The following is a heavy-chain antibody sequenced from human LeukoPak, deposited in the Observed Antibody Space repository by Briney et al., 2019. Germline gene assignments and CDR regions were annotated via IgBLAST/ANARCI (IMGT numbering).Heavy chain of an antibody. D-gene: IGHD2-8*01. CDR1: GGSLSGNY. CDR2: INHSGST. CDR3: ARRLRYCTNGVCSNWSDP. Sequence: PSETLSLTCAVYGGSLSGNYWSWIRQPPGKGLEWIGEINHSGSTNYNPSLKSRVTIPVDTSKNQFSLKLSSVTAADTAVYYCARRLRYCTNGVCSNWSDPWGQGTLVTVSS. V-gene: IGHV4-34*01. J-gene: IGHJ5*02.